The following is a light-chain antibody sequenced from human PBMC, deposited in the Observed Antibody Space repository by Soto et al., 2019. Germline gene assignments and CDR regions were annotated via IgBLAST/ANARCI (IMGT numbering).Light chain of an antibody. CDR2: GAS. V-gene: IGKV3-15*01. CDR1: QSVSNN. CDR3: HQYNNWPPA. J-gene: IGKJ4*01. Sequence: EIVLTQSPGTLSLSPGERATLSCRASQSVSNNYLAWYQQKPGQAPRLLIYGASSRATGIPARFSGSGSGTEFTLTISSLQSEDFAVYYCHQYNNWPPAFGGGTKVDI.